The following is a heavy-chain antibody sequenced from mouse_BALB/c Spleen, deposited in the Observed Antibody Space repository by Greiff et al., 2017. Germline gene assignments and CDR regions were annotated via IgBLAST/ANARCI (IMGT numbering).Heavy chain of an antibody. D-gene: IGHD2-3*01. CDR1: GYSITSDYA. Sequence: EVQGVESGPGLVKPSQSLSLTCTVTGYSITSDYAWNWIRQFPGNKLEWMGYISYSGSTSYNPSLKSRISITRDTSKNQFFLQLNSVTTEDTATYYCARKGNGYYVDWFAYWGQGTLVTVSA. CDR3: ARKGNGYYVDWFAY. CDR2: ISYSGST. V-gene: IGHV3-2*02. J-gene: IGHJ3*01.